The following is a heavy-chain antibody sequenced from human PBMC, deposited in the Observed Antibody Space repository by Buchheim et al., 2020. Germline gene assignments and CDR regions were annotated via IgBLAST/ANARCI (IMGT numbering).Heavy chain of an antibody. D-gene: IGHD3-22*01. J-gene: IGHJ1*01. Sequence: QVQLVQSGAEVKKPGSSVKVSCKASGGTFSSYAISWVRQAPGQGLEWMGGIIPIFGTANYAQKFQGRVMITADKSTSTAYMELSSLRSEDTAVYYCARDGLDYYDSSGYYHAEYFQHWGQGTL. CDR3: ARDGLDYYDSSGYYHAEYFQH. CDR1: GGTFSSYA. V-gene: IGHV1-69*06. CDR2: IIPIFGTA.